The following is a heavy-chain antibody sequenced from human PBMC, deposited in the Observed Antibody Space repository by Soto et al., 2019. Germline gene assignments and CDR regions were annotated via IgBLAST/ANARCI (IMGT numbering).Heavy chain of an antibody. J-gene: IGHJ4*02. D-gene: IGHD3-3*01. CDR1: GFTFSSYA. V-gene: IGHV3-23*01. CDR3: AKLYYDFWNGYSTPYYFDY. Sequence: GGSLRLSCAASGFTFSSYAMSWVRQAPGKGLEWVSAISGSGGSTYYADSVKGRFTITRDNSKNTLYLQMNSLRAEDTAVYYCAKLYYDFWNGYSTPYYFDYWGQGTLVTVSS. CDR2: ISGSGGST.